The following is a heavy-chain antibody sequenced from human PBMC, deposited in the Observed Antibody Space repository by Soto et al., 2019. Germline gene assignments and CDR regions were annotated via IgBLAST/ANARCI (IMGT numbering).Heavy chain of an antibody. CDR1: GYTFTTYG. D-gene: IGHD3-22*01. V-gene: IGHV1-18*01. CDR3: ARGQVVNFDNWFDP. Sequence: QIQLLQSGAEVKKPGTSVKVSYQASGYTFTTYGIIWVRQAPGQGLEWMGWINPNSGHTNYAQNLKDRATMTTDTSTNTAYMELRTLTSDDTAVYFCARGQVVNFDNWFDPWGQGTLVTVSS. CDR2: INPNSGHT. J-gene: IGHJ5*02.